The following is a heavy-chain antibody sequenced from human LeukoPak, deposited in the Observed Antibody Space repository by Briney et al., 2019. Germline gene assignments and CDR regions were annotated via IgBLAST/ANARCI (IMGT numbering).Heavy chain of an antibody. V-gene: IGHV3-30-3*01. CDR3: ARDAYYDSSGYYYESRKTYFDY. J-gene: IGHJ4*02. CDR1: GFTFSTYA. Sequence: GGSLRLSCAASGFTFSTYAMHWVRQAPGKGLEWVAVISYDGSNKYYADSVKGRFTISRDNSKNTLYLQMNSLRAEDTAVYYCARDAYYDSSGYYYESRKTYFDYWGQGTLVTVSS. CDR2: ISYDGSNK. D-gene: IGHD3-22*01.